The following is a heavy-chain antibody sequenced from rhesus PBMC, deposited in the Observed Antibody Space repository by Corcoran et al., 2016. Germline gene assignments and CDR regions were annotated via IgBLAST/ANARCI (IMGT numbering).Heavy chain of an antibody. CDR1: GYSISSGYG. CDR3: ARVRIAAGLYFDY. D-gene: IGHD6-13*01. J-gene: IGHJ4*01. V-gene: IGHV4-127*01. CDR2: IYGVSRST. Sequence: QVQLQESGPGLVKPSETLSLTCAVSGYSISSGYGWGWIRQPPGKGLEWIGQIYGVSRSTYYNPSLKSLVTVSKDTSKNQFSLKLSSVTAADTAVYYCARVRIAAGLYFDYWGQGVLVTVSS.